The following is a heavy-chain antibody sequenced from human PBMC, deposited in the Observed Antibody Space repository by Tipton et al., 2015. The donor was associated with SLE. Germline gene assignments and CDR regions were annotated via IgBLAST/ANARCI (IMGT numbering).Heavy chain of an antibody. Sequence: TLSLTCTVPGDSITSYYWNWIRQPPGKGLEWIGYIYYNGHTNYNPSLKSRVTLSVDTSKNQFSLKLSSVTAADTAVYYCARGQLGELAYWGQETLVAVSS. V-gene: IGHV4-59*01. CDR2: IYYNGHT. J-gene: IGHJ4*02. CDR1: GDSITSYY. CDR3: ARGQLGELAY. D-gene: IGHD7-27*01.